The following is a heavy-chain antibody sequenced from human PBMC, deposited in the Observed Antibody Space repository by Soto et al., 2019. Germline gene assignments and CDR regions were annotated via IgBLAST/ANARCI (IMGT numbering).Heavy chain of an antibody. V-gene: IGHV3-30-3*01. CDR2: MSHDDSNR. D-gene: IGHD3-10*01. CDR3: ARSSGVPTPDFDY. CDR1: GFAFSIYA. Sequence: GGSLRLSCAGSGFAFSIYAMHWVRQAPGKGLEWVAVMSHDDSNRYYADAVKGRFTISRDNSKNTVYLEMNSPRAEDTAVYFCARSSGVPTPDFDYWGQGTLVTVSS. J-gene: IGHJ4*02.